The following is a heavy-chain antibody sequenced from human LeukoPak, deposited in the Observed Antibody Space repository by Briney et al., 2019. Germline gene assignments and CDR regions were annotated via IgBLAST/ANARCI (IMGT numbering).Heavy chain of an antibody. Sequence: ASVKVSCKASGGTFSSYTISWVRQAPGQGLEWMGWISAYNGNTNYAQKLQGRVTMTTDTSTSTAYMELSSLRSEDTAVYYCARGPWDSSWGVGYYYYYMDVWGKGTTVTVSS. J-gene: IGHJ6*03. V-gene: IGHV1-18*01. CDR3: ARGPWDSSWGVGYYYYYMDV. D-gene: IGHD6-13*01. CDR2: ISAYNGNT. CDR1: GGTFSSYT.